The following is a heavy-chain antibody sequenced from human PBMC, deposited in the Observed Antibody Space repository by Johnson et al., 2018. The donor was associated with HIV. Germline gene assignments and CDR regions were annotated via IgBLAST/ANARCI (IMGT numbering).Heavy chain of an antibody. Sequence: QVQLVESGGGEVQPGRSLRLSCSASGFTFSSFNMNWVRQAPGKGLEWVAVIWHAETKKNYGDSVKGRFTISRDNSKNTLYLQMNSLRAEDTAVYYCARGVDGAFDIWGQGTMVTVSS. V-gene: IGHV3-33*01. CDR1: GFTFSSFN. CDR3: ARGVDGAFDI. D-gene: IGHD3-10*01. CDR2: IWHAETKK. J-gene: IGHJ3*02.